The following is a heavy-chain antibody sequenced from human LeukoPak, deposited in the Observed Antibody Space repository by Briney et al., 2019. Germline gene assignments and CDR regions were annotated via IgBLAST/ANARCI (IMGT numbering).Heavy chain of an antibody. Sequence: PSETLSLTCAVYGGSFSGYYWSWIRQPPGKGLEWIGEINHSGSTNYNPSLKSRVTISVDTSKNQFSLKLSSVTAADTAVYYCARGLYYDFWSGHRNWFDPWGQGTLVTVSS. CDR2: INHSGST. D-gene: IGHD3-3*01. CDR1: GGSFSGYY. CDR3: ARGLYYDFWSGHRNWFDP. V-gene: IGHV4-34*01. J-gene: IGHJ5*02.